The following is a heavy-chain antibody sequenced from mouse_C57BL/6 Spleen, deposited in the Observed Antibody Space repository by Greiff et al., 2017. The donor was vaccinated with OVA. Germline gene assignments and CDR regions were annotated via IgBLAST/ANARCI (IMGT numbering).Heavy chain of an antibody. CDR1: GYTFTSYW. CDR3: ARGNGDSFAY. Sequence: VQLQQPGAELVRPGSSVKLSCKASGYTFTSYWMPWVKQRPIQGLEWIGNIDPSDSVPHYNQKVKDKATLAVDKSSSTAYMKLSSLTAEDSAVYYCARGNGDSFAYWGQGTLVTVSA. CDR2: IDPSDSVP. J-gene: IGHJ3*01. V-gene: IGHV1-52*01. D-gene: IGHD2-13*01.